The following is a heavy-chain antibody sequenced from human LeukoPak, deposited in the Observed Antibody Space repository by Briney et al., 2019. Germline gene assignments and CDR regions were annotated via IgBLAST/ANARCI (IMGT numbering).Heavy chain of an antibody. CDR1: GFTLRGYA. CDR2: INNSGGKT. CDR3: VKTMVTFGRLIRTDAFDI. V-gene: IGHV3-64D*08. Sequence: GGSLRLSCSASGFTLRGYAMHWVRQATEKGLEYVSGINNSGGKTQYADSVTGRLTISRDKHKNILYLHMSSLKTDDTAVYYCVKTMVTFGRLIRTDAFDIWGQGTMVIVSS. D-gene: IGHD3-16*01. J-gene: IGHJ3*02.